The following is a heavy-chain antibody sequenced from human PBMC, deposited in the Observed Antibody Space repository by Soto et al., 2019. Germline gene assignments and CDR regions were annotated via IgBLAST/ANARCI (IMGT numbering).Heavy chain of an antibody. D-gene: IGHD3-22*01. J-gene: IGHJ4*02. CDR2: LSDSVGTT. CDR1: GFSFGTYT. Sequence: PGGSLRLSCAVSGFSFGTYTVNWVRQAPGMGLEWVSGLSDSVGTTHYAYSVKGRFTISRDKSKNTLYLQMNNQRAEDTAVYYCAKHLIGGRLQSPFDLWGQGTQVTVSS. CDR3: AKHLIGGRLQSPFDL. V-gene: IGHV3-23*01.